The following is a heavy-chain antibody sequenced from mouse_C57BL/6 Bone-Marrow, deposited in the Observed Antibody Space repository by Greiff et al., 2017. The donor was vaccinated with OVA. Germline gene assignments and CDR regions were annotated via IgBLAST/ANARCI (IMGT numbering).Heavy chain of an antibody. V-gene: IGHV3-6*01. CDR1: GYSITSGYY. CDR3: ARVRGLYPWFAY. Sequence: EVQLQESGPGLVKPSQSLSLTCSVTGYSITSGYYWNWIRQFPGNKLEWMGYISYDGSNNYNPSLKNRISITRDTSKNQFFLKLNSVTTEDTATYYCARVRGLYPWFAYWGQGTLVTVSA. D-gene: IGHD2-4*01. J-gene: IGHJ3*01. CDR2: ISYDGSN.